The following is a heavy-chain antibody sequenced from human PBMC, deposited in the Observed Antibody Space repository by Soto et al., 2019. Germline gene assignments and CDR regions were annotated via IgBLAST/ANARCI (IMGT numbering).Heavy chain of an antibody. CDR1: GFTFSTYA. J-gene: IGHJ4*02. D-gene: IGHD2-2*01. CDR2: ISDRGST. Sequence: EVQLLESGGGLVQPGGSRRLPGTPSGFTFSTYAMSWVPQAPGKGLEWVSTISDRGSTYYADSGKGRFTISRDNSKNTLYLEMNSLRAEDTAVYYCAKDKGGRYCSRTSCLYSFDYWGQGTLVTVSS. CDR3: AKDKGGRYCSRTSCLYSFDY. V-gene: IGHV3-23*01.